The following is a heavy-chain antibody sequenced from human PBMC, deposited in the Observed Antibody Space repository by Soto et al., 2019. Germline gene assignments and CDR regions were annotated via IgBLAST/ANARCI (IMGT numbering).Heavy chain of an antibody. V-gene: IGHV1-18*01. D-gene: IGHD5-12*01. J-gene: IGHJ4*02. Sequence: GASVKVSCNASGYTFTSYGISWVRQAPGQGLEWMGWISAYNGNTNYAQKLQGRVTMTTDTSTSTAYMELRSLRSDDTAVYYCARDLENIVATITLNYWGQGTLVTVSS. CDR1: GYTFTSYG. CDR2: ISAYNGNT. CDR3: ARDLENIVATITLNY.